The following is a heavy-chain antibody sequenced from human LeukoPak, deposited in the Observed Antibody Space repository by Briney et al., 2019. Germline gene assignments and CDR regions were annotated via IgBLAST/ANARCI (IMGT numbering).Heavy chain of an antibody. CDR2: ISAYNGNT. Sequence: ASVKVSCKASGYTFTSYDISWVRQAPGQGLEWMGWISAYNGNTNYAQKLQGRVTMTTDTSTSTAYMELRSLRSEDTAVYYCASSSSWYGGFDYWGQGTLVTVSS. V-gene: IGHV1-18*01. J-gene: IGHJ4*02. D-gene: IGHD6-13*01. CDR1: GYTFTSYD. CDR3: ASSSSWYGGFDY.